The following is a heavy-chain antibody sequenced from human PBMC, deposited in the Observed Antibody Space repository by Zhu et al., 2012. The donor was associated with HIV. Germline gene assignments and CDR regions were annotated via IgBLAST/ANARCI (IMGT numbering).Heavy chain of an antibody. CDR2: INRSGDT. Sequence: QVQLQQWGAGLLKPSETLSLTGAVYGGSFGGYYWGWIRQPPGKGLEWIGEINRSGDTNYNPSLKSRVTISVDTSKNQFSLKLNSVTAADTAVYYCARGYGSGSYYHYWGQGTLVTCPQ. D-gene: IGHD3-10*01. V-gene: IGHV4-34*01. CDR1: GGSFGGYY. J-gene: IGHJ4*02. CDR3: ARGYGSGSYYHY.